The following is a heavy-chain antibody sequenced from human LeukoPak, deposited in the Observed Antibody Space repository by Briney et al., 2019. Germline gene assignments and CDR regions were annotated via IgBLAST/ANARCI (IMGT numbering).Heavy chain of an antibody. CDR2: ISSGSSVI. Sequence: GGSLRLSCAASGFTFSNYTMNWVRQAPGKGLEWVSSISSGSSVIYYAGSVKGRFTISRDNAKNSLFLQMNSLRAEDTALYYCARGSYGDYEYWGQGTLVTVSS. CDR1: GFTFSNYT. V-gene: IGHV3-21*01. CDR3: ARGSYGDYEY. D-gene: IGHD4-17*01. J-gene: IGHJ4*02.